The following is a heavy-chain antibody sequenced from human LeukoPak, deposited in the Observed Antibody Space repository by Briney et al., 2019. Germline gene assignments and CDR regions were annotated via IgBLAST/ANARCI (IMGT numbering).Heavy chain of an antibody. CDR2: IYSGGST. CDR3: ARVMVRGVFDY. Sequence: GGSLRLSCAASGFTVSSNYMSWVRQAPGKGLEWVSVIYSGGSTYYADSVKGRFTISRDNSKNTLYLQMNSLRAEDTAVYYCARVMVRGVFDYWGQGTLVTVSS. D-gene: IGHD3-10*01. J-gene: IGHJ4*02. CDR1: GFTVSSNY. V-gene: IGHV3-53*01.